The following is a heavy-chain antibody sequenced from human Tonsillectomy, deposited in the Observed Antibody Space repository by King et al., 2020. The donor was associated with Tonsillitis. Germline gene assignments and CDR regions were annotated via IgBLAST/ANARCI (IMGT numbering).Heavy chain of an antibody. CDR3: AKDDRYGDYYYYHCYMDV. V-gene: IGHV3-43*02. CDR1: GFAFNDFA. Sequence: QLVQSGGGVVQTGGSLRLSCAASGFAFNDFAMHWVRQAPGKGLEWVSFISGDGISTYYADSVKGRFTISRDNSRNSLYLQMNGLRNEDTAFYYCAKDDRYGDYYYYHCYMDVWGKGTTVTVSS. CDR2: ISGDGIST. D-gene: IGHD4-17*01. J-gene: IGHJ6*03.